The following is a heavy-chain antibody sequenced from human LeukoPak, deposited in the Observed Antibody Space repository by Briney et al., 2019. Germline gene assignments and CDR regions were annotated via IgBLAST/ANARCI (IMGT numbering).Heavy chain of an antibody. CDR1: GGSISSSY. CDR3: ARLGHSVTYYVDHYYFDY. CDR2: IYYSGST. Sequence: SETLSLTCTVSGGSISSSYWTWIRQPPGKGLEWIGSIYYSGSTYYNPSLKSRVTMSVDTSQNQFSLKLSSVTAADTAVYNCARLGHSVTYYVDHYYFDYWGQGSLVTVSS. J-gene: IGHJ4*02. V-gene: IGHV4-59*04. D-gene: IGHD1-26*01.